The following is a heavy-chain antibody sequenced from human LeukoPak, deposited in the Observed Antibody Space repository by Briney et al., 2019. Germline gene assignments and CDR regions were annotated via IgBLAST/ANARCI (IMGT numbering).Heavy chain of an antibody. Sequence: TSETLSLTCTVSGYSISSGYYWGWIRQPPGKGLDWIGRVYTSGSTNYKPSLKSRVTISVDTSKNQFSLKLSSVTAADTAVYYCARGTGNAFDIWGQGTMVTVS. V-gene: IGHV4-38-2*02. J-gene: IGHJ3*02. CDR3: ARGTGNAFDI. D-gene: IGHD1-14*01. CDR1: GYSISSGYY. CDR2: VYTSGST.